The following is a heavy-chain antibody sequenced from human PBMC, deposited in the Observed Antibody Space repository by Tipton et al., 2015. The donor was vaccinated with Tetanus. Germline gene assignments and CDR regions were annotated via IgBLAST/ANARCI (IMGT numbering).Heavy chain of an antibody. CDR3: VRAVERVGTKNAFDI. Sequence: SLRLSCAASGFTFSSYAMSWVRQAPGKGLEWVSAISGSGGSTYYADSVKGRFTISRDNSKNTLYLQMDSLGAEDTAVYFCVRAVERVGTKNAFDIWGKGTMFPFPS. J-gene: IGHJ3*02. CDR1: GFTFSSYA. V-gene: IGHV3-23*01. CDR2: ISGSGGST. D-gene: IGHD1-14*01.